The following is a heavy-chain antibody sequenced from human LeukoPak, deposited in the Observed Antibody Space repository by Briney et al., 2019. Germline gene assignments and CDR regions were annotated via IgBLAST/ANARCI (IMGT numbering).Heavy chain of an antibody. J-gene: IGHJ3*02. CDR3: ARDGSGSIVTPSGAFDI. Sequence: PSETLSLTCTVSGGSISSGDYYWSWIRQPPGKGLEWIGYIYYSGSTYYNPSLKSRVTISVDTSKNQFSLKLSSVTAADTGVYYCARDGSGSIVTPSGAFDIWGQGTMVTVSS. CDR1: GGSISSGDYY. D-gene: IGHD3-10*01. CDR2: IYYSGST. V-gene: IGHV4-30-4*01.